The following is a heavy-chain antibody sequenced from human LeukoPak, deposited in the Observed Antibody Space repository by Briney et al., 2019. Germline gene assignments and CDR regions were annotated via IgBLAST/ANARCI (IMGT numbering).Heavy chain of an antibody. V-gene: IGHV1-2*02. Sequence: GASVKVSCKASGYTFTGYYMHWVRQAPGQGLEWMGWINPNSGGTNYAQKFQGRVTMTRDTSISTAYMELSRLRSDDTAVYYCARGSATVVPAAFNWFDPWGQGTLVTVSS. CDR1: GYTFTGYY. D-gene: IGHD2-2*01. CDR3: ARGSATVVPAAFNWFDP. J-gene: IGHJ5*02. CDR2: INPNSGGT.